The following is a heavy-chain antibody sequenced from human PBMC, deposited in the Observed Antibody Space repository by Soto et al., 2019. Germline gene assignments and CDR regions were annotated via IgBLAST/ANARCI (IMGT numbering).Heavy chain of an antibody. Sequence: QVTLKESGPVLVKPTEPLTLTCTVSGFSLSNARMGVSWIRQPPGKALEWLAHIFSNDEKSYSTSLKSRLTISKDTSKSQVVLTMTNMDPVDTATYYCARFTLSNIAPGNFDYWGQGTLVTVSS. J-gene: IGHJ4*02. CDR2: IFSNDEK. D-gene: IGHD6-13*01. V-gene: IGHV2-26*01. CDR1: GFSLSNARMG. CDR3: ARFTLSNIAPGNFDY.